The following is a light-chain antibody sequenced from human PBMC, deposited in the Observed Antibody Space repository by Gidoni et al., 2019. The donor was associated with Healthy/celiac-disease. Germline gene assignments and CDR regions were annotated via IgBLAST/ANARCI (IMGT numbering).Light chain of an antibody. CDR1: QIISSY. J-gene: IGKJ1*01. V-gene: IGKV1-39*01. CDR2: AAS. CDR3: QQSYSTPWT. Sequence: DIQMTPSPSSLSASVGDTVTITGRTRQIISSYLDWYQQKPGKAPKLLIYAASSLQSGVPSRFSGSGSGTDFTLTSSSLQPEDFATYYCQQSYSTPWTFGQGTKVEIK.